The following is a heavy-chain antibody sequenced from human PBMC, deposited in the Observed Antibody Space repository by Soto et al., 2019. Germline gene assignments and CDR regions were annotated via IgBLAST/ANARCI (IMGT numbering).Heavy chain of an antibody. CDR3: AHRPGGYLSGWDNGYFDY. CDR1: AFSFSTSQVG. CDR2: IYWEDDK. D-gene: IGHD6-19*01. Sequence: QITLNESGPTPVNPTQTLTLTCTFSAFSFSTSQVGVCWISQPPGKAQELLALIYWEDDKRYSPSLRSRLSITMDTSKNQLVRTSTDMDPLDTATYYCAHRPGGYLSGWDNGYFDYWGRGALVTVSS. V-gene: IGHV2-5*02. J-gene: IGHJ4*02.